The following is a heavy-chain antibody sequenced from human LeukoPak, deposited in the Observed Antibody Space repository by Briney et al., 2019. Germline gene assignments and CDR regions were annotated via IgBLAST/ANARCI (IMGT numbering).Heavy chain of an antibody. D-gene: IGHD3-10*01. J-gene: IGHJ4*02. V-gene: IGHV4-61*01. CDR2: IYYSGST. CDR3: ASLRAVPRDRPGYGSGLDY. Sequence: SETLSLTCTVSGGSVSSGSYYWSWIRQPPGKGLEWIGYIYYSGSTNYNPSLKSRVTISVDTSKNQFSLKLSSVTAADTAVYYCASLRAVPRDRPGYGSGLDYWGQGTLVTVSS. CDR1: GGSVSSGSYY.